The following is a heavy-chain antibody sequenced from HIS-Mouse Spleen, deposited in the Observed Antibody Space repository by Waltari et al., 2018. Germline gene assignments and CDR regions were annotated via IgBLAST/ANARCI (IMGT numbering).Heavy chain of an antibody. CDR2: ISYDGSNK. CDR1: GPALSSYA. Sequence: QVQLVESGGGVVQPGRSLRLSCAAAGPALSSYALHWVRQSPGKGLEWMAVISYDGSNKYYADSVKGRFTISRDNSKNTLYLQMNSLRAEDTAVYYCARGPLANWGYRAFDIWGQGTMVTVSS. D-gene: IGHD7-27*01. CDR3: ARGPLANWGYRAFDI. V-gene: IGHV3-30-3*01. J-gene: IGHJ3*02.